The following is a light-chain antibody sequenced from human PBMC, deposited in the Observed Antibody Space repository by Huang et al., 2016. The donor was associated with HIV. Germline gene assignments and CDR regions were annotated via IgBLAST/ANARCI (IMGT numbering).Light chain of an antibody. CDR2: GAS. CDR3: QQFDNLYT. CDR1: QDIRNY. Sequence: IQMTQSPASLSTFVGDRVTISCQASQDIRNYLNWYQQKPGKAPTLLVYGASTLQTGVPSRFSGNGSGTDFTFTISSLQSEDVATYYCQQFDNLYTFGQGTKLEIK. V-gene: IGKV1-33*01. J-gene: IGKJ2*01.